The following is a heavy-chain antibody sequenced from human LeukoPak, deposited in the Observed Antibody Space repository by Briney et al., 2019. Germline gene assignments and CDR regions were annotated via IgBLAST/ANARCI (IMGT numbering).Heavy chain of an antibody. V-gene: IGHV4-30-4*08. J-gene: IGHJ4*02. CDR1: GGSISSGDYY. CDR3: AREIYWEFYDY. Sequence: SETLSLTCTVSGGSISSGDYYWSWIRQPPGKGLEWIGYIYYSGSTYYNPSLKSRVTISVDTSKNQFALKLSSVTAADTAVYYCAREIYWEFYDYWGQGTLVTVSS. CDR2: IYYSGST. D-gene: IGHD3-10*01.